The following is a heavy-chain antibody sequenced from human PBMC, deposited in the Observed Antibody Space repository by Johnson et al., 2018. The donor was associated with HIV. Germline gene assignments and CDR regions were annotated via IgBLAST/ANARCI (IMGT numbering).Heavy chain of an antibody. V-gene: IGHV3-30-3*01. CDR1: GFTFSSFA. CDR3: VRRFYDSSAFDI. D-gene: IGHD3-22*01. CDR2: ISYDGSNK. J-gene: IGHJ3*02. Sequence: QVQLLESGGGVVQPGTSLRLSCAASGFTFSSFAMHWVRQAPGKGLEWMAFISYDGSNKYFTDSVRGRFTISRDNSKNTLFLQMNSLRAEDTAVYYCVRRFYDSSAFDIWGQGTLVTVSS.